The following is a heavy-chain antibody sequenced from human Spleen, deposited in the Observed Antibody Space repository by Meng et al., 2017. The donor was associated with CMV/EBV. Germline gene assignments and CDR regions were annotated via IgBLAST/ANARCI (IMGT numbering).Heavy chain of an antibody. Sequence: ESLKISCAASGFTVSSSYISWVRQAPGKGLEWIGYIYYSGSTNYNPPLKSRVTISVDTSKNQFSLKLSSVTAADTAVYYCARFARSYCSGGSCYSGGDWFDPWGQGTLVTVSS. V-gene: IGHV4-59*02. D-gene: IGHD2-15*01. CDR2: IYYSGST. CDR1: GFTVSSSY. J-gene: IGHJ5*02. CDR3: ARFARSYCSGGSCYSGGDWFDP.